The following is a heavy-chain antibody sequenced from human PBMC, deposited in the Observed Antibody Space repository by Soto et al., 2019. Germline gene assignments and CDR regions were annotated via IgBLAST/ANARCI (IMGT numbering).Heavy chain of an antibody. CDR3: ARDRSQVGYSSSWYYYGMDG. D-gene: IGHD6-13*01. J-gene: IGHJ6*02. V-gene: IGHV3-48*02. Sequence: EVQLVESGGGLVQPGGSLRLSCAASGFTFSSYSTNWVRQAPGKALERVSYISSSSSTIYYADSVKGRFTISRDNANNSLYLQMNSRRDEDTTVYYCARDRSQVGYSSSWYYYGMDGWGQGTTVTVSS. CDR1: GFTFSSYS. CDR2: ISSSSSTI.